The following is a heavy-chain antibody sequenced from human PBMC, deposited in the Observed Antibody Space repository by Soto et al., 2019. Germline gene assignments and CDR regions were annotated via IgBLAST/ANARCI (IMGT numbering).Heavy chain of an antibody. CDR1: GFTFSRVG. V-gene: IGHV3-30*18. CDR3: AKDLYGSETYTYYCGMDV. CDR2: ISYDGRNR. J-gene: IGHJ6*02. D-gene: IGHD3-10*01. Sequence: PGGSLSLSCAASGFTFSRVGMHWVRQAPGKGLEWVAVISYDGRNRFYADSGKGRVTIARDNSKNTLYLQMNSLRPEDTAVDDCAKDLYGSETYTYYCGMDVWGQGTTVTVSS.